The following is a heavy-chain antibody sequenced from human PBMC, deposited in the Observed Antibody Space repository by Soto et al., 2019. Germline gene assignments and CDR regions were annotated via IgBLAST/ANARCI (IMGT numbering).Heavy chain of an antibody. J-gene: IGHJ6*02. V-gene: IGHV3-23*01. D-gene: IGHD6-13*01. CDR2: ISGSGGST. Sequence: GGSLRLSCAASGFTFSSYAMSWVRQAPGKGLEWVSAISGSGGSTYYADSVKGRFTISRDNSKNTLYLQMNSLRAEDTAVYYCAKDRELGGSSWSAFVHGMDVWGQGTTVTVSS. CDR3: AKDRELGGSSWSAFVHGMDV. CDR1: GFTFSSYA.